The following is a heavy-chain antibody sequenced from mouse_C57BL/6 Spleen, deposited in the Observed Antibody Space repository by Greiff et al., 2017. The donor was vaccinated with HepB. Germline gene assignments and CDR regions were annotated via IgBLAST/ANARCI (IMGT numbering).Heavy chain of an antibody. J-gene: IGHJ3*01. CDR1: GYTFTDYY. D-gene: IGHD2-1*01. Sequence: EVQLQQSGPELVKPGASVKISCKASGYTFTDYYMNWVKQSPGKSLEWIGDINPNNGGTSYNQKFKGKATLTVDKSSSTAYMELRSLTSEDSAVDYCGRGYDGQEGCAYWGQGTLVTVSA. V-gene: IGHV1-26*01. CDR2: INPNNGGT. CDR3: GRGYDGQEGCAY.